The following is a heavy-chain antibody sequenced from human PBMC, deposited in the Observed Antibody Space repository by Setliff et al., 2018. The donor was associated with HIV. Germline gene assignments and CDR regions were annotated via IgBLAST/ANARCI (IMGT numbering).Heavy chain of an antibody. J-gene: IGHJ4*02. CDR2: VHYSGNT. CDR3: ASEKVAWTVSDSFFEF. Sequence: KPSETLSLTCIVSDNSISNYYWNWIRQSPGKGLEWIGYVHYSGNTRYNPSLKSRVTISVDTSKNKFSLKLSSVTAADTAVYYCASEKVAWTVSDSFFEFWGQGVPVTVSS. V-gene: IGHV4-59*01. D-gene: IGHD2-15*01. CDR1: DNSISNYY.